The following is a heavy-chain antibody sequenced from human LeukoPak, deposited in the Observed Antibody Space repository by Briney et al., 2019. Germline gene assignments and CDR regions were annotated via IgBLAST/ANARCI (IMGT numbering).Heavy chain of an antibody. J-gene: IGHJ5*02. CDR3: ARTYSSSWYGNWFDP. CDR1: GGSISSYY. CDR2: IYTSGST. D-gene: IGHD6-13*01. Sequence: SETLSLTCTVSGGSISSYYWSWIRQPAGKGLEWIGRIYTSGSTNYNPSLKSRVTMSVDTSKNQFSLKLSSVTAADTAVYYCARTYSSSWYGNWFDPWGQGTRVTVSS. V-gene: IGHV4-4*07.